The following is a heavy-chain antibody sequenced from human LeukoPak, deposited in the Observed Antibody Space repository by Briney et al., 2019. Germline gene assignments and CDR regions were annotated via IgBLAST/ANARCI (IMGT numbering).Heavy chain of an antibody. CDR3: ARWDSTYYYYGMDV. Sequence: ASVKVSCKASGYTFTSYGNSWVRQAPGQGLEWMGWISAYNGNTNYAQKLQGRVTMTTDTSTSTAYMELRSLRSDDTAVYYCARWDSTYYYYGMDVWGQGTTVTVSS. D-gene: IGHD6-13*01. V-gene: IGHV1-18*01. CDR1: GYTFTSYG. J-gene: IGHJ6*02. CDR2: ISAYNGNT.